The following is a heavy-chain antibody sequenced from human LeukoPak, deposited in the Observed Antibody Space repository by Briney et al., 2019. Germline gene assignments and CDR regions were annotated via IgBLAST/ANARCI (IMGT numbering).Heavy chain of an antibody. J-gene: IGHJ6*03. V-gene: IGHV1-2*04. D-gene: IGHD1-14*01. CDR2: INPNSGGT. Sequence: ASVKVSCKASGYTLTGYYMHWVRQAPGQGLEWMGWINPNSGGTNYAQKFQGWVTMTRDTSISTAYMELSRLRSEDTAVYYCARSDDQTGPYYYYYMDVWGKGTTVTVSS. CDR3: ARSDDQTGPYYYYYMDV. CDR1: GYTLTGYY.